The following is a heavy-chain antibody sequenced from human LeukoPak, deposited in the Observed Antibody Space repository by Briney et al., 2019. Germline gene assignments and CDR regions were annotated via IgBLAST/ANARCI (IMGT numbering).Heavy chain of an antibody. Sequence: GGSLRLSCAASGFTFGDYAMHWVRQAPGKGLEWVSGISWNSGSIDYADSVKGRFTISRDNAKNSLYLQMNSLRAEDTALYYCAKQVSGGDCCAAFDIWGQGTMVTVSS. CDR3: AKQVSGGDCCAAFDI. CDR1: GFTFGDYA. V-gene: IGHV3-9*01. D-gene: IGHD2-21*02. J-gene: IGHJ3*02. CDR2: ISWNSGSI.